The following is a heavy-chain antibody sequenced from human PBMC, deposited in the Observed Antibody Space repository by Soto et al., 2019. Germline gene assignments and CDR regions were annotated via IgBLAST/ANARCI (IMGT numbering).Heavy chain of an antibody. V-gene: IGHV1-69*01. J-gene: IGHJ4*02. CDR3: ARDSGLGYCSSTSCYGFDY. CDR1: GGTFSSYA. D-gene: IGHD2-2*01. CDR2: IIPIFGTA. Sequence: QVQLVQSGAEVKKPGSSVKVSCKASGGTFSSYAISWVRQAPGQGLEWMGGIIPIFGTANYAQKFQGRVTITADESTSTAYMELGSLRSEDTAVYYCARDSGLGYCSSTSCYGFDYWGQGTLVTVSS.